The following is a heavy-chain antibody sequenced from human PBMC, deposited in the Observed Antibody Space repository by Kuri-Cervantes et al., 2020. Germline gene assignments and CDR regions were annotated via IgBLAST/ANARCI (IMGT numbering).Heavy chain of an antibody. CDR2: MNPNSGNT. Sequence: ASVKVSCKASGYTFTSYDINWVRQATGQGLEWMGWMNPNSGNTGYAQKFQSRVTMTRNTSISTVYMELSSLRSEDTAVYYCARASPYGDYVGYWGQGTLVTVSS. D-gene: IGHD4-17*01. J-gene: IGHJ4*02. CDR3: ARASPYGDYVGY. CDR1: GYTFTSYD. V-gene: IGHV1-8*01.